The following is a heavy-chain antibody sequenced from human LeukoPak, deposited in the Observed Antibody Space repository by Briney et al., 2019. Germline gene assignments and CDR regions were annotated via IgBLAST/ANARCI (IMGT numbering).Heavy chain of an antibody. CDR1: GVSISSSTYY. CDR2: IYTDGGT. CDR3: ARRVSEVAPTLRNGENWFDP. V-gene: IGHV4-61*02. Sequence: SETLSLTCTVSGVSISSSTYYWGWIRQPAGKGLEWIGRIYTDGGTLYNPSLKSRVTMSVDTSKNQFSLKLTSVTAADTAVYYCARRVSEVAPTLRNGENWFDPWGRGTLVTVSS. D-gene: IGHD1-26*01. J-gene: IGHJ5*02.